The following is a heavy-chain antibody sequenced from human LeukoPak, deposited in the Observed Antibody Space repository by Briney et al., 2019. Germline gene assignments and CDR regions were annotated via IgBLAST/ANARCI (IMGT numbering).Heavy chain of an antibody. CDR1: GFTFSSYR. D-gene: IGHD5-18*01. Sequence: PGGSLRLSCAASGFTFSSYRMHWVRQAPGKGLVWVSRINDDGGDTTYADSVKGRFTISRDNAKNTLYLQMNSVRAEDTAVYYCTTDSGYTSPLWDQGTLVTVSS. V-gene: IGHV3-74*01. CDR2: INDDGGDT. J-gene: IGHJ4*02. CDR3: TTDSGYTSPL.